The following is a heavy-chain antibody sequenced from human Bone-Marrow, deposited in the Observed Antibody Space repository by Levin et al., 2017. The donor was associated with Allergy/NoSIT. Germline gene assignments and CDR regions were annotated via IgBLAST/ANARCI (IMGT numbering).Heavy chain of an antibody. CDR3: ARDEYSSSSGWFDP. D-gene: IGHD6-6*01. Sequence: GGSLRLSCAASGFTFSSYGMHWVRQAPGKGLEWVAVIWYDGSNKYYADSVKGRFTISRDNSKNTLYLQMNSLRAEDTAVYYCARDEYSSSSGWFDPWGQGTLVTVSS. V-gene: IGHV3-33*01. CDR1: GFTFSSYG. J-gene: IGHJ5*02. CDR2: IWYDGSNK.